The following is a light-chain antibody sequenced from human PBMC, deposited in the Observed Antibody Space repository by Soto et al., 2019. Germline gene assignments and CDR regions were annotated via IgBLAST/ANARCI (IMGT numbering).Light chain of an antibody. V-gene: IGLV1-44*01. CDR1: SSNIGSNT. CDR2: SNN. CDR3: AAWDDSLNGSVV. Sequence: QAVVTQPPSASGTPGQTVTISCSGSSSNIGSNTVNWYQQLPGTAPKLLIYSNNQRPSGVPDRISGSRSVTSASLAISGLQSEDEADYYCAAWDDSLNGSVVFGGGTKLTVL. J-gene: IGLJ2*01.